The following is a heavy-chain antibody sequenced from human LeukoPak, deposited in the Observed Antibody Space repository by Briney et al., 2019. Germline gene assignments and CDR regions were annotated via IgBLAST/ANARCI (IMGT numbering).Heavy chain of an antibody. V-gene: IGHV3-53*01. D-gene: IGHD3-10*01. CDR3: TTGPSGYDYSSDY. CDR1: GFTVSSNY. J-gene: IGHJ4*02. Sequence: GGSLRLSCAASGFTVSSNYMSWVRQAPGKGLEGVSVIYSGGRTHYADSVKGRFTISRDNSKNTLYLQMNSLKTEDTAVYYCTTGPSGYDYSSDYWGQGTLVTVSS. CDR2: IYSGGRT.